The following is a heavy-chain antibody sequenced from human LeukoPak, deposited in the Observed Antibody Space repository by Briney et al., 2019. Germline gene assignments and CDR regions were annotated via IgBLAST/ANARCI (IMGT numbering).Heavy chain of an antibody. J-gene: IGHJ4*02. CDR2: INSDGSST. D-gene: IGHD2-2*01. Sequence: GGSLRLSCAASGFTFSSYWMHWVRHAPGKGLVWVSRINSDGSSTSYADSVKGRFTISRDNAKNTLYLQMNSLRAEDTAVYYCARAPDLYIVVVPAAPFDYWGQGTLVTVSS. CDR1: GFTFSSYW. CDR3: ARAPDLYIVVVPAAPFDY. V-gene: IGHV3-74*01.